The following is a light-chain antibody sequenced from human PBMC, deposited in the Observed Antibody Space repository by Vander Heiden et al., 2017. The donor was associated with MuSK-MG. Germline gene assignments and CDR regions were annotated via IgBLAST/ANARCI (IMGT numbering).Light chain of an antibody. CDR3: QQYDNLPPGFT. Sequence: DIQMTQSPSSLSASVGDRVTITCQASQDISNYLNWYQQKPGKAPKLLIYDASNLEKGGPSRFSGSGSGTDFTFTISSLQPEDIATYYCQQYDNLPPGFTFGPGTKVDIK. CDR1: QDISNY. J-gene: IGKJ3*01. V-gene: IGKV1-33*01. CDR2: DAS.